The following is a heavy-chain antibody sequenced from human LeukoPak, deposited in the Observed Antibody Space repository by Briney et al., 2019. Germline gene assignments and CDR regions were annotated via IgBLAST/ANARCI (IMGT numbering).Heavy chain of an antibody. Sequence: PGGSLRLSCAASGFTFSSYAMSWVRQAPGKGLEWVSAISGSGGSTYYADSVKGRFTISRDNSKNTLYLQMNSLRAEDTAVYYCAKDPSGGWLQFWDYFDYWGQGTLVTVSS. CDR3: AKDPSGGWLQFWDYFDY. V-gene: IGHV3-23*01. D-gene: IGHD5-24*01. CDR2: ISGSGGST. J-gene: IGHJ4*02. CDR1: GFTFSSYA.